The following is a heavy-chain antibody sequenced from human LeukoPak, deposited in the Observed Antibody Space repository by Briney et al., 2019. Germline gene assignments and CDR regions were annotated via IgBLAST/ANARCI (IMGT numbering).Heavy chain of an antibody. Sequence: PSGTLSLTCAVSGASISDTRWWSWVRQPPGKGLEWIGEIYKSGSPNYNPSLRSRVAISEDKFKNQFLLKLTSVTAADTAVYYCARDPHTSNQPDYWGQGTLVTVSS. CDR2: IYKSGSP. V-gene: IGHV4-4*02. J-gene: IGHJ4*02. D-gene: IGHD2-2*01. CDR1: GASISDTRW. CDR3: ARDPHTSNQPDY.